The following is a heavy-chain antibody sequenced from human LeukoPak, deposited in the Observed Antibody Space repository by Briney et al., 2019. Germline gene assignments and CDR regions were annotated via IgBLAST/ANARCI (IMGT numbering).Heavy chain of an antibody. CDR3: ARVDRYNNGWYDY. CDR1: GFTFSSFW. Sequence: PGGSLGLSCAASGFTFSSFWMSWVRQAPGKGLEWVANINQDGSEIYYVDSVKGRFTISRDNAKNSLSLHMNSLRAEDTAVYYCARVDRYNNGWYDYWGQGTLVTVSS. D-gene: IGHD6-19*01. CDR2: INQDGSEI. J-gene: IGHJ4*02. V-gene: IGHV3-7*05.